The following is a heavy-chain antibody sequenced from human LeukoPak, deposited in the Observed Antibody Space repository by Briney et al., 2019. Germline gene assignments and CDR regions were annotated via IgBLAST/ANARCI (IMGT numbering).Heavy chain of an antibody. CDR3: AKDRVRGVIIYAFDI. Sequence: GGTLRLSCAASGFTFSSYGMSWVRQAPGKGLEWVSAISGSGGSTYYADSVKGRFTISRDNSKDTLYLQMHSLRAEDTAVYYCAKDRVRGVIIYAFDIWGQGTMVTVSS. V-gene: IGHV3-23*01. CDR2: ISGSGGST. CDR1: GFTFSSYG. D-gene: IGHD3-10*01. J-gene: IGHJ3*02.